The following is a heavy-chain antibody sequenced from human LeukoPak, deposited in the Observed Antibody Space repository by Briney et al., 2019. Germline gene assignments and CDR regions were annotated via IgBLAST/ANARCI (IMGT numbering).Heavy chain of an antibody. CDR1: GYTFTGYY. Sequence: WASVKVSCKASGYTFTGYYMHWVRQAPGQGLEWMGRIIPILGIANYAQKFQGRVTITADKSTSTAYMELSSLRSEDTAVYYCARDQGPGGYWGQGTLVTVSS. CDR3: ARDQGPGGY. D-gene: IGHD2-15*01. CDR2: IIPILGIA. V-gene: IGHV1-69*04. J-gene: IGHJ4*02.